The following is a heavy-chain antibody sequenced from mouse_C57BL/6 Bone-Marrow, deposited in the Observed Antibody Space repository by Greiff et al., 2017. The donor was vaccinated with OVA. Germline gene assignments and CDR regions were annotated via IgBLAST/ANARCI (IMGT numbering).Heavy chain of an antibody. J-gene: IGHJ3*01. Sequence: QVQLQQSGAELVKPGASVKLSCKASGYTFTEYTIHWVKQRSGQGLEWIGWFYPGSGSIKYNEKFKSKATLTVDTSSSTAYMQLSSLTSEDSAVYYCARSSLLPWFAYWGQGTLVTVSA. V-gene: IGHV1-62-2*01. CDR3: ARSSLLPWFAY. CDR1: GYTFTEYT. D-gene: IGHD1-2*01. CDR2: FYPGSGSI.